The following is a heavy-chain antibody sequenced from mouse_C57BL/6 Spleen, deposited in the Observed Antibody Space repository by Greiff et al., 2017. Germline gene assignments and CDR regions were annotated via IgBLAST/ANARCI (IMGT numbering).Heavy chain of an antibody. D-gene: IGHD2-5*01. CDR1: GFTFTDYY. CDR2: IRNKANGYTT. Sequence: EVKLEESGGGLVQPGGSLSLSCAASGFTFTDYYMSWVRQPPGKALEWLGFIRNKANGYTTEYSASVKGRFTTSRDNSQSILYLQMNALRAEDSATYYCARSYYSNYDDYFDYWGQGTTLTVSS. V-gene: IGHV7-3*01. CDR3: ARSYYSNYDDYFDY. J-gene: IGHJ2*01.